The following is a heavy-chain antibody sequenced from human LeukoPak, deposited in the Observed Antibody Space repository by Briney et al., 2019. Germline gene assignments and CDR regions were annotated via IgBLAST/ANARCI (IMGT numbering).Heavy chain of an antibody. Sequence: GGSLRLSCAASGFTFSSYAMHWVRQAPGKGLEWVAFIRYDGSNKYYADSVKGRFTISRDNSKNTLYLQMNSLRAEDTAVYYCAKGKDSAAGIFDYWGQGTLVTVSS. CDR3: AKGKDSAAGIFDY. D-gene: IGHD6-13*01. J-gene: IGHJ4*02. CDR2: IRYDGSNK. CDR1: GFTFSSYA. V-gene: IGHV3-30*02.